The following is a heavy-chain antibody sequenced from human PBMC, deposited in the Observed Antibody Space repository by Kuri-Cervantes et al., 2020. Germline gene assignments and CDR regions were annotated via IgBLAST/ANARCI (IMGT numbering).Heavy chain of an antibody. CDR3: VRDLYGAGPF. D-gene: IGHD4-17*01. V-gene: IGHV3-7*04. Sequence: GESLKISCAASGFTFSSYSMNWVRQAPGKGLEWVANIKQDGSEKYYVDSVKGRFTISRDNAKNSLYLQMNSLRAEDTAVYYCVRDLYGAGPFWGQGTLVTVSS. J-gene: IGHJ4*02. CDR1: GFTFSSYS. CDR2: IKQDGSEK.